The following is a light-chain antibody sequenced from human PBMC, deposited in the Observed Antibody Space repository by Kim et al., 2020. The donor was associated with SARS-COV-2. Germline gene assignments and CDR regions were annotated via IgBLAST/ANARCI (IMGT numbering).Light chain of an antibody. Sequence: SVTSYWTGTSSDMIGYNYISRCQHHPARVPNHILSVAPTRPSGVPDPFSDSKSANTASQTVSGLQAEDEADYSCSSYAGGNNLVFGGGTQLTVL. CDR3: SSYAGGNNLV. CDR1: SSDMIGYNY. J-gene: IGLJ2*01. CDR2: VAP. V-gene: IGLV2-8*01.